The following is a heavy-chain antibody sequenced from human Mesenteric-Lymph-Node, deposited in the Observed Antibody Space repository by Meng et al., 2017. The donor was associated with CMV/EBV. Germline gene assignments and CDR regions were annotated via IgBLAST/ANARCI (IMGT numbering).Heavy chain of an antibody. CDR1: GFTFSSYE. J-gene: IGHJ5*02. CDR3: AKGDELIAAAGTCPFDP. V-gene: IGHV3-48*03. CDR2: ISSSGSTI. Sequence: GESLKISCAASGFTFSSYEMNWVRQAPGKGLEWVSYISSSGSTIYYADSVKGRFTISRDNAKNSLYLQMNSLRAEDTAVYYCAKGDELIAAAGTCPFDPWGQGTLVTVSS. D-gene: IGHD6-13*01.